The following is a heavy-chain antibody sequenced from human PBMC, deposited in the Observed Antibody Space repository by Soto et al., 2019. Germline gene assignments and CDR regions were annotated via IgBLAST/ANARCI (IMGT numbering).Heavy chain of an antibody. J-gene: IGHJ4*02. Sequence: GASVKVSCKASGYTFTSYGISWVRQAPGQGLEWMGWINPNNGSTNYAQKFQGRVTMTRDTSISTAYMELSRLRSDDTAVYYCATQRSEWELSFDYWGQGTLVTVSS. CDR2: INPNNGST. V-gene: IGHV1-18*01. D-gene: IGHD1-26*01. CDR3: ATQRSEWELSFDY. CDR1: GYTFTSYG.